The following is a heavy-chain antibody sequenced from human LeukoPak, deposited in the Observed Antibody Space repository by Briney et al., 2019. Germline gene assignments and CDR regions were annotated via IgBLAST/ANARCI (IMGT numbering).Heavy chain of an antibody. CDR2: IYYSGST. J-gene: IGHJ4*02. V-gene: IGHV4-59*01. D-gene: IGHD3-22*01. Sequence: PSETLSLTCTVSGGSISSYYWRWIRQPPGKGLEWIGYIYYSGSTNYNPSLKSRVTISVDTSKNQFSLKLSSVTAADTAVYYCARGGPLADSSGYWGYWGQGTLVTVSS. CDR3: ARGGPLADSSGYWGY. CDR1: GGSISSYY.